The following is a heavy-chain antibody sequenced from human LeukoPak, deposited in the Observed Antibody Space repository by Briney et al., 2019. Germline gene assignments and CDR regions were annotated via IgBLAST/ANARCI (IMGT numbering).Heavy chain of an antibody. CDR1: GGTFSSYA. CDR3: AKDPENCSSTSCYVHFQH. J-gene: IGHJ1*01. Sequence: SVKVSCKASGGTFSSYAISWVRQAPGQGLEWMGGIIPIFGTANYAQKFQGRVTITADESTSTAYMELSSLRSEDTAVYYCAKDPENCSSTSCYVHFQHWRQGTLVTVSS. D-gene: IGHD2-2*01. V-gene: IGHV1-69*01. CDR2: IIPIFGTA.